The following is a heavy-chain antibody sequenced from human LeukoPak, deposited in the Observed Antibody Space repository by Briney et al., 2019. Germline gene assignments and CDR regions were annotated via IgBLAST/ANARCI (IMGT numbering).Heavy chain of an antibody. D-gene: IGHD3/OR15-3a*01. V-gene: IGHV4-30-4*08. CDR3: ARVWTTWGFDY. Sequence: SEILSLTCTVSGGSISSGDYYWSWIRQPPGKGLEWIGYIYYSGSTYYNPSLKSRVTISIDTSKNQFSLKLSSVTAADTAVYYCARVWTTWGFDYWGQGTLVTVSS. J-gene: IGHJ4*02. CDR1: GGSISSGDYY. CDR2: IYYSGST.